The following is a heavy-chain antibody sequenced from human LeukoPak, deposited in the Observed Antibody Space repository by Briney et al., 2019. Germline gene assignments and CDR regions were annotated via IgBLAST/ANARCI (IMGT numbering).Heavy chain of an antibody. D-gene: IGHD2-15*01. V-gene: IGHV3-15*01. CDR2: IKSKTDGGTT. J-gene: IGHJ4*02. CDR1: GFTFGDYA. Sequence: GGSLRLSCTASGFTFGDYAMSWFRQAPGKGLEWVGRIKSKTDGGTTDYAAPVKGRFTISRDDSKNTLYLQMNSLKTEDTAVYYCTTDRWVVVVAAPDSRDFDYWGQGTLVTVSS. CDR3: TTDRWVVVVAAPDSRDFDY.